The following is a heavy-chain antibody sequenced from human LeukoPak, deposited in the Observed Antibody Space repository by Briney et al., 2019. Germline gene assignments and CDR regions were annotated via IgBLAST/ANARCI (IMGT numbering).Heavy chain of an antibody. D-gene: IGHD2-21*02. CDR1: ELHA. CDR3: ARQLVTGIWFLDL. CDR2: ISRSGGST. Sequence: GGSLRLSCAASELHAMTWVRQGPGKGLEWVSAISRSGGSTYYADSVKGRFTISRDKSNNTLYLQMNSLRTEDTAVYYCARQLVTGIWFLDLWGRGTLVTVSS. J-gene: IGHJ2*01. V-gene: IGHV3-23*01.